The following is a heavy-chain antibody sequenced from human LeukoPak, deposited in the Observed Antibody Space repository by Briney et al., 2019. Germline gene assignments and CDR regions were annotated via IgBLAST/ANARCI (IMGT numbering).Heavy chain of an antibody. V-gene: IGHV1-8*01. CDR1: GYTFTSYD. Sequence: GASVKVSRKASGYTFTSYDINWVRQATGQGLEWMGWMNPNSGNTGYAQKFQGRVTMTRDTSISTVYMELSGLRSEDTAVYYCARAASWSPIGDSYYYMDVWGKGTTVAISS. J-gene: IGHJ6*03. CDR2: MNPNSGNT. D-gene: IGHD6-13*01. CDR3: ARAASWSPIGDSYYYMDV.